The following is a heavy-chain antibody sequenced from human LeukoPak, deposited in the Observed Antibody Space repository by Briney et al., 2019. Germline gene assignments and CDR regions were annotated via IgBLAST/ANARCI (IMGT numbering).Heavy chain of an antibody. V-gene: IGHV3-11*04. CDR2: ISSSGSTI. D-gene: IGHD5-24*01. CDR3: TRVGYIDEGIDY. Sequence: GGSLRLSCAASGFTFSDYYMSWIRQAPGKGLEWVSYISSSGSTIYHADSVKGRFTISRDNAKNSLYLQMNSLRAEDTAIYYCTRVGYIDEGIDYWGQGTLVTVSS. CDR1: GFTFSDYY. J-gene: IGHJ4*02.